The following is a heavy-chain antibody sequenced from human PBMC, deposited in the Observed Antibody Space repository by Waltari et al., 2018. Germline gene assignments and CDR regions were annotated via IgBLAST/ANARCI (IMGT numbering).Heavy chain of an antibody. D-gene: IGHD5-12*01. V-gene: IGHV4-38-2*02. J-gene: IGHJ4*02. Sequence: QVQLQESGPGLVKPSETLSLPCTVSGYSISSGSSLGWLRQPPGKGLEWIGSIYHSGSTYYNPSLKSRVTISVDTSKNQFSLKLSSVTAADTAVYYCARVFSGYDFVPLSDDYWGQGTLVTVSS. CDR1: GYSISSGSS. CDR2: IYHSGST. CDR3: ARVFSGYDFVPLSDDY.